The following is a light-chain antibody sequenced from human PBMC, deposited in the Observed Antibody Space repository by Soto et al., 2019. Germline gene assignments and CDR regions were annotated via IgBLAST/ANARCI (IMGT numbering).Light chain of an antibody. Sequence: QSALTQPPSASGSPGQSVTISCTGTSRDIGGYDFVSWYQQHPGKAPKLLIYDVIKRPSGVPDRFSGSKSGNTASLPVSGRQTDDEADYYCSSYGGSNNVLFGGGTKLTVL. CDR3: SSYGGSNNVL. CDR1: SRDIGGYDF. CDR2: DVI. V-gene: IGLV2-8*01. J-gene: IGLJ2*01.